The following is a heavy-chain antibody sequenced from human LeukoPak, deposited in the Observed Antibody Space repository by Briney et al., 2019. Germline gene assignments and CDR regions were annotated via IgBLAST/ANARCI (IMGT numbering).Heavy chain of an antibody. V-gene: IGHV4-34*01. CDR2: INHSGST. CDR1: GGSISSYY. J-gene: IGHJ3*02. D-gene: IGHD2-21*02. Sequence: PSETLSLTCTVSGGSISSYYWSWIRQPPGKGLEWIGEINHSGSTNYNPSLKSRVTISVDTSKNQFSLKLSSVTAADTAVYYCARVGMTYDAFDIWGQGTMVTVSS. CDR3: ARVGMTYDAFDI.